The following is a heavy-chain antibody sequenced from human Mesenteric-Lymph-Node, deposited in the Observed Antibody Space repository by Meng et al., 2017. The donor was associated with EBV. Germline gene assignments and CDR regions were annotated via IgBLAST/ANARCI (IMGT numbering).Heavy chain of an antibody. Sequence: VQRQESGQGLVKPSDTLSRPCNVSGGSINGFYWSWIRQPPGEGLEWIGYIYHSGSTNYNPPLKSRVTMSVDMSKNQFSLKLSSVTAEDTAVYYCARGEVFDSWGQGTLVTVSS. V-gene: IGHV4-59*01. CDR2: IYHSGST. CDR3: ARGEVFDS. CDR1: GGSINGFY. J-gene: IGHJ4*02.